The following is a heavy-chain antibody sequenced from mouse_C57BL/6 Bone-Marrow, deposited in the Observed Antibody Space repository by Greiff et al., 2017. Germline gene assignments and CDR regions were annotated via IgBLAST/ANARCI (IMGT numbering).Heavy chain of an antibody. D-gene: IGHD2-3*01. V-gene: IGHV1-55*01. CDR1: GYSFTSYW. J-gene: IGHJ2*01. Sequence: VQLQQPGAVLVKPGTSVKMSCKASGYSFTSYWITWVRQRPGQGLEWIGDFYPGSGSTNYNEKFTSKATLTVDTSSSTAYMQLSSLTSEDSAVYYCAREGYDGYSYYFDYWGQGTTLTVSS. CDR3: AREGYDGYSYYFDY. CDR2: FYPGSGST.